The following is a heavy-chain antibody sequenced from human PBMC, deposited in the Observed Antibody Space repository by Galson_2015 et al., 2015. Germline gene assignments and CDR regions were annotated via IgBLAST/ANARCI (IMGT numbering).Heavy chain of an antibody. CDR1: GFSLTTSGVG. J-gene: IGHJ4*02. V-gene: IGHV2-5*02. CDR2: IYWDDDK. Sequence: PALVKPTQTLTLTCTFSGFSLTTSGVGVGWIRQPPGKALEWLALIYWDDDKRYSPSLKSRLTITKDTSKNQVVLTMTNMDPVDTATYYCAHRRGYSGYDPFGYWGQGTLVTVSS. CDR3: AHRRGYSGYDPFGY. D-gene: IGHD5-12*01.